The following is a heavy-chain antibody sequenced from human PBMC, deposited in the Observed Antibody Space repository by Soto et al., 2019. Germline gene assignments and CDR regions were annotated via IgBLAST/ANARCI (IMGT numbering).Heavy chain of an antibody. V-gene: IGHV4-39*01. J-gene: IGHJ4*02. D-gene: IGHD2-15*01. Sequence: QLQLQESGPGLVKPSETLSLTCTVSGGSINSNSNYWGWIHQPPGKGLEWIGFIYYSGSTYYNPSLKSRVTISVDTSKNQFSLKLSSVTAADTAFYYWARLKGYCSGGSCYHCDYWGQGTLVTVSS. CDR1: GGSINSNSNY. CDR3: ARLKGYCSGGSCYHCDY. CDR2: IYYSGST.